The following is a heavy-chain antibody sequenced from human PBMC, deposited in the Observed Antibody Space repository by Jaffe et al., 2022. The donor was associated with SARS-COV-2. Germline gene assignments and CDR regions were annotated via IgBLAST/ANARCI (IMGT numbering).Heavy chain of an antibody. CDR2: IYPGDSDT. Sequence: EVQLVQSGAEVKKPGESLKISCKGSGYSFTSYWIGWVRQMPGKGLEWMGIIYPGDSDTRYSPSFQGQVTISADKSISTAYLQWSSLKASDTAMYYCARLRSWGSSGHNWFDPWGQGTLVTVSS. J-gene: IGHJ5*02. D-gene: IGHD3-22*01. CDR1: GYSFTSYW. V-gene: IGHV5-51*01. CDR3: ARLRSWGSSGHNWFDP.